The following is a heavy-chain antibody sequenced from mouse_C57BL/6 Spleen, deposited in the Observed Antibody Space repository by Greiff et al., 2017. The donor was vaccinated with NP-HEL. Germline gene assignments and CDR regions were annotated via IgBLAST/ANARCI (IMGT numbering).Heavy chain of an antibody. V-gene: IGHV1-15*01. CDR2: IDPEPGGT. CDR3: TREDGSSHFDY. D-gene: IGHD1-1*01. Sequence: VQLQQSGAELVRPGASVTLSCKASGYTFTDYEMHWVKQTPVHGLEWIGAIDPEPGGTAYNQKVKGKAILTADKSSRTAYMELRSLTSEDSAVYYCTREDGSSHFDYWGQGTTLTVSS. CDR1: GYTFTDYE. J-gene: IGHJ2*01.